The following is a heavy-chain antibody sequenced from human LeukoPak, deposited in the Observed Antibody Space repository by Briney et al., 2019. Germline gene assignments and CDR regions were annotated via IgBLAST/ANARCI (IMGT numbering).Heavy chain of an antibody. V-gene: IGHV3-23*01. CDR1: GFTFSSYA. Sequence: GGSLRLSCAASGFTFSSYAMSWVRQAPGKGLEWVSAISGSGGSTYYADSVKGRFTISRDNPKNTLYLQMNSLRAEDTAVYYCAKTPRYCSSTSCYTDYYGMDVWGQGTTVTVSS. J-gene: IGHJ6*02. CDR2: ISGSGGST. CDR3: AKTPRYCSSTSCYTDYYGMDV. D-gene: IGHD2-2*02.